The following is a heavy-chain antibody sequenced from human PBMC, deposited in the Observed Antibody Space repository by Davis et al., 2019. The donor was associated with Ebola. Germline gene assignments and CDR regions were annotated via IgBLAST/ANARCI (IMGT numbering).Heavy chain of an antibody. V-gene: IGHV1-46*01. J-gene: IGHJ6*02. CDR3: ARDLRIFGVVGIYYYYGMDV. Sequence: ASVKVSCKASGYTFTSYYMHWVRQAPGQGLEWMGIINPSGGSTSYAQKFQGRVTMTRNTSISTAYMELSSLRSEDTAVYYCARDLRIFGVVGIYYYYGMDVWGQGTTVTVSS. D-gene: IGHD3-3*01. CDR2: INPSGGST. CDR1: GYTFTSYY.